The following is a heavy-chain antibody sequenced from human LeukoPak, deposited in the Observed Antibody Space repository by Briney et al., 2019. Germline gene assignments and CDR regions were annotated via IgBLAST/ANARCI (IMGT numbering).Heavy chain of an antibody. V-gene: IGHV3-49*04. CDR2: IRCNAYGGTT. CDR3: TRFTVVTPTDY. J-gene: IGHJ4*02. CDR1: GFTLGGYA. Sequence: GGSLRLSCPASGFTLGGYAMSWVRQAPGKGLEWVGFIRCNAYGGTTEYAASVKGRFTISRDDSTSIAYLQMNSLKTEDTAVYNCTRFTVVTPTDYWGQGTLVTVSS. D-gene: IGHD4-23*01.